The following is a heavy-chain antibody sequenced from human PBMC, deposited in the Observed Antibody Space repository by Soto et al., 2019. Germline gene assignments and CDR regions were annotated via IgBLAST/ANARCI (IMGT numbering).Heavy chain of an antibody. CDR2: ITGSGSQI. CDR3: AKDAVYKDGLWLMDQ. D-gene: IGHD2-21*01. V-gene: IGHV3-23*01. J-gene: IGHJ4*02. CDR1: GFTLSTFA. Sequence: EVQFLESGGGLVQPGESLRLSCAVSGFTLSTFAMTWVRQAPGKGLECVSGITGSGSQIHYADSVKGRFTISKDNSKNTLYLQMDSLRADDTAVYFCAKDAVYKDGLWLMDQWGQGTQVTVSS.